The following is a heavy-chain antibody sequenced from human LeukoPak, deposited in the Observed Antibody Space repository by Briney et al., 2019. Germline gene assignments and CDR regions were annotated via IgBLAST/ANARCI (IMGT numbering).Heavy chain of an antibody. V-gene: IGHV3-30*18. D-gene: IGHD2-15*01. CDR3: AKDPDISGGIGGSDY. CDR1: GFTFSSYG. Sequence: GGSLRLSCAASGFTFSSYGMHWVRQAPGKGLEWVAVISYDGSNKYYADSVKGRFTISRDNSKNTLYLQMNSLRAEDTAVYYCAKDPDISGGIGGSDYWGQGTLVTVSS. J-gene: IGHJ4*02. CDR2: ISYDGSNK.